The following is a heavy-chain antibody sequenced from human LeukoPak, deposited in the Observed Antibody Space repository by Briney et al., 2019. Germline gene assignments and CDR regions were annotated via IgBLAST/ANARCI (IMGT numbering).Heavy chain of an antibody. CDR2: IIPIPGIA. D-gene: IGHD6-19*01. J-gene: IGHJ4*02. Sequence: ASVKVSCKASGGTFSSYAISWVRQAPGQGLEWMGRIIPIPGIANYAQKFQGRVTITADKSTSTAYMELSSLRSEDTAVYYCARGPIAVAGTVDYWGQGTLVTVSS. CDR3: ARGPIAVAGTVDY. CDR1: GGTFSSYA. V-gene: IGHV1-69*04.